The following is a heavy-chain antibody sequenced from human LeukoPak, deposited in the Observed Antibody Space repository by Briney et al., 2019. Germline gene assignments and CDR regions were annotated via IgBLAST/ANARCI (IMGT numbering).Heavy chain of an antibody. D-gene: IGHD2-2*03. CDR2: IYYSGST. V-gene: IGHV4-59*01. CDR1: GGSISSYY. CDR3: ARERRGYWSDY. Sequence: SGTLSLTCTVSGGSISSYYWSWIRQPPGKGLEWIGYIYYSGSTNYNPSLKSRVTISVDTSKNQFSLKLSSVTAADTAVYYCARERRGYWSDYWGQGTPVTVSS. J-gene: IGHJ4*02.